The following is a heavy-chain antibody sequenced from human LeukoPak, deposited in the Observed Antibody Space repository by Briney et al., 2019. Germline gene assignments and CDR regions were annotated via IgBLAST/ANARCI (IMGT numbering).Heavy chain of an antibody. CDR1: GFTFSSYE. Sequence: GGSLRLSCAASGFTFSSYEMNWVRQAPGKGLEWISYISSSGTTIYDADSVKGRFTISRDNAKNSLYLQMNSLRAEDTAVYYCASQQYYYDSSGYRPWGQGTLVTVSS. D-gene: IGHD3-22*01. V-gene: IGHV3-48*03. J-gene: IGHJ5*02. CDR2: ISSSGTTI. CDR3: ASQQYYYDSSGYRP.